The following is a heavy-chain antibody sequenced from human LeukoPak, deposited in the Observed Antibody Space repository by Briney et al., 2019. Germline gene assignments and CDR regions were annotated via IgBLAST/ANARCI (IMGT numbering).Heavy chain of an antibody. D-gene: IGHD1-26*01. V-gene: IGHV3-64*01. CDR3: ARDFDTTLGY. CDR2: ISSNGGST. J-gene: IGHJ4*02. CDR1: GFPFSSYA. Sequence: PGGSLRLSCAVSGFPFSSYAMHWVRQAPGKGLEYVSAISSNGGSTYYANSVKGRFTISRDNSKNTLYLQMGSLRAEDMAVYYCARDFDTTLGYWGQGTLVTVSS.